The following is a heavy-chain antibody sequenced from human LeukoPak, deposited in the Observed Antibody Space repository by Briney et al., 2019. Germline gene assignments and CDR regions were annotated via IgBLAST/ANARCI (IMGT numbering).Heavy chain of an antibody. V-gene: IGHV3-15*01. J-gene: IGHJ4*02. Sequence: GGSLRLSCAASGFTFSNAWMSWVRQAPGKGPEWVGRIKSKTDGGTTDYAAPVKGRFTISRDDSKNTLYLQMNSLKTEDTAVYYCTVRLPYYDILTGSPIDYWGQGTLVTVSS. D-gene: IGHD3-9*01. CDR2: IKSKTDGGTT. CDR1: GFTFSNAW. CDR3: TVRLPYYDILTGSPIDY.